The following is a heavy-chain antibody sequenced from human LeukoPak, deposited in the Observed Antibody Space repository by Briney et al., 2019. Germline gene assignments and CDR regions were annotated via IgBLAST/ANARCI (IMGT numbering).Heavy chain of an antibody. V-gene: IGHV3-53*01. CDR3: FRGNYSSSDY. Sequence: GGSLRLSCAASGFTVSSNYMSWVRQAPGKGLEWVSVLYSVGGTYYADSVKGRFTISGDISKNTVYLQMNTLRAEDTAVYYCFRGNYSSSDYWGQGTLVTVSS. CDR2: LYSVGGT. D-gene: IGHD1-7*01. CDR1: GFTVSSNY. J-gene: IGHJ4*02.